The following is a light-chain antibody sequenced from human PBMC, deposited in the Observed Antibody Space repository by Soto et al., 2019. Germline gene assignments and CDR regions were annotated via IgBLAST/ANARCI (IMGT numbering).Light chain of an antibody. CDR1: QSVSSY. CDR2: DAS. Sequence: EIVLTQSPATLSLSPGERATLSCRASQSVSSYLAWYQQKPGQAPRLLIYDASNSATGIPARFSGSGSGTDFTLTISSLEPEDFAVYYCQQRSNWQTFGPGTKVDIK. J-gene: IGKJ3*01. V-gene: IGKV3-11*01. CDR3: QQRSNWQT.